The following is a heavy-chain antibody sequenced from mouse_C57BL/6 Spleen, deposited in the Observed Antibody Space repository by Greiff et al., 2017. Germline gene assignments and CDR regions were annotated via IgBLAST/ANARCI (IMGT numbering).Heavy chain of an antibody. J-gene: IGHJ2*01. CDR3: ARETGRSDYFDY. CDR2: INYDGSST. Sequence: EVKLVESEGGLVQPGSSMKLSCTASGFTFSDYYMAWVRQVPEKGLEWVANINYDGSSTYYLDSLKSRFIISRDNAKNILYLQMSSLKSEDTATYYCARETGRSDYFDYWGQGTTLTVSS. D-gene: IGHD4-1*01. V-gene: IGHV5-16*01. CDR1: GFTFSDYY.